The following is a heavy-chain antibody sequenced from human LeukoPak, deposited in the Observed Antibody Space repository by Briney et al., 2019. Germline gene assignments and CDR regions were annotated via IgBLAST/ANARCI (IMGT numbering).Heavy chain of an antibody. J-gene: IGHJ5*02. CDR2: IYYSGST. V-gene: IGHV4-39*01. Sequence: SETLSLTCTVSGGSISSSSYYWGWIRQPPGKGLEWIGSIYYSGSTYYSPSLKSRVTISVDTSKNQFSLKLSSVTAADTAVYYCARHSSNYYDSSGSLDPWGQGTLVTVSS. CDR3: ARHSSNYYDSSGSLDP. D-gene: IGHD3-22*01. CDR1: GGSISSSSYY.